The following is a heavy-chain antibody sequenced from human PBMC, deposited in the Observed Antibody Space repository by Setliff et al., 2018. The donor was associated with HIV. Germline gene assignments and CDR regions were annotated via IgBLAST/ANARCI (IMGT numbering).Heavy chain of an antibody. CDR3: TIPASSLAPN. CDR1: GGSLSGYY. J-gene: IGHJ4*02. CDR2: IHHSGTT. Sequence: SETLSLTCAVYGGSLSGYYWRWIRQPPGKGLDWIGSIHHSGTTYYNPSLKSRVTISVDTTTNQVSLQVNSVTAVDTAVYYCTIPASSLAPNWGRGTQVTVSS. V-gene: IGHV4-34*01.